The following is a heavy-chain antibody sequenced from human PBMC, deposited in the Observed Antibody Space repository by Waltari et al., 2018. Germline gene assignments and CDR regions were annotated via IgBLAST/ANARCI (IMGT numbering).Heavy chain of an antibody. V-gene: IGHV4-59*01. CDR1: GGSIPNYY. CDR2: IYYSGST. CDR3: ARSEYRTNWLFDY. Sequence: QVQLQESGPGLVKPSETLSLTCTVSGGSIPNYYWSWIRQPPGKGLEWIGYIYYSGSTNYNPSLKSRVTISVDTSKNQFSLKLSSVTAADTAVYYCARSEYRTNWLFDYWGQGTLVTVSS. D-gene: IGHD3-9*01. J-gene: IGHJ4*02.